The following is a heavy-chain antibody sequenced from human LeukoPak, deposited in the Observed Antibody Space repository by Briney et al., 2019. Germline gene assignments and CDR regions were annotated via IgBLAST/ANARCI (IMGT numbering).Heavy chain of an antibody. V-gene: IGHV3-9*01. J-gene: IGHJ3*02. CDR3: AKGDDYDSSGDDAFDI. CDR1: GFTFDDYA. D-gene: IGHD3-22*01. CDR2: ISWNSGSI. Sequence: SGRSLRLSCAASGFTFDDYAMHWVRQAPGKGLEWVSGISWNSGSIGYADSVKGRFTISRDNAKNSLYLQMNSLRAEDTALYYCAKGDDYDSSGDDAFDIWGQGTMVTVSS.